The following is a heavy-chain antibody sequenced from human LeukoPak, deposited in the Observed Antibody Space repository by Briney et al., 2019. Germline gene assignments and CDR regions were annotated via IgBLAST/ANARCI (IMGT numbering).Heavy chain of an antibody. V-gene: IGHV3-7*03. J-gene: IGHJ5*02. CDR1: VFTFTNHW. D-gene: IGHD3-3*02. Sequence: PGGSLRLPCAASVFTFTNHWMSWVRQAPGKGLEWVANIKEDGSEKYYVDSVKGRFTVSRDNVKNSLFLQMNSLRVDDTAVYYCAKSGSSVFWSWGQGTLVTVSS. CDR2: IKEDGSEK. CDR3: AKSGSSVFWS.